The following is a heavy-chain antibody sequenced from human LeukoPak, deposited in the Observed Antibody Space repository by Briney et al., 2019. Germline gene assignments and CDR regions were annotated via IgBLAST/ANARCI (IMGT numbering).Heavy chain of an antibody. CDR3: ARAGTTIDY. CDR2: IYHSGST. V-gene: IGHV4-30-2*01. Sequence: SETLSLTCAVSGGSISSGGYSWSWIRQPPGKGLEWIGYIYHSGSTYYNPSLKSRVTISVDRSKNRFSLKLSSVTAADTAVYYCARAGTTIDYWGQGTLVTVSS. J-gene: IGHJ4*02. CDR1: GGSISSGGYS. D-gene: IGHD1-1*01.